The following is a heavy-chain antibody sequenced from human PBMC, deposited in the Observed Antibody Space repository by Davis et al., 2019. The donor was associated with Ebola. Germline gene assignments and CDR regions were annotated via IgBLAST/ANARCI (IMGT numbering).Heavy chain of an antibody. D-gene: IGHD6-19*01. CDR3: ARVGRGYYRGSINYYYYMDV. CDR2: ISSSSTYT. V-gene: IGHV3-11*06. Sequence: GESLKISCVASGFPFSDYYMSWIRQAPGKGLEWISYISSSSTYTNYADSVRGRFTISRVNAKNSLYLQMNSLRAEDTDVYYCARVGRGYYRGSINYYYYMDVWGKGTTVTVSS. CDR1: GFPFSDYY. J-gene: IGHJ6*03.